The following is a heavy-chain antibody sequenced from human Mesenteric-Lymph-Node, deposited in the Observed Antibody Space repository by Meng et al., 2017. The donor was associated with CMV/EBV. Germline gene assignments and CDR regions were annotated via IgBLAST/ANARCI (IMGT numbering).Heavy chain of an antibody. CDR2: INSDGSST. V-gene: IGHV3-74*01. Sequence: GGSLRLSCAASGFTFSSYWMHWVRQAPRKGLVWVSRINSDGSSTSYADSVKGRFTISRDNAKNTLYLQMNSLRAEDTAVYYCARGDREGDYYYYYGMDVWGQGTTVTVSS. CDR1: GFTFSSYW. D-gene: IGHD1-26*01. CDR3: ARGDREGDYYYYYGMDV. J-gene: IGHJ6*02.